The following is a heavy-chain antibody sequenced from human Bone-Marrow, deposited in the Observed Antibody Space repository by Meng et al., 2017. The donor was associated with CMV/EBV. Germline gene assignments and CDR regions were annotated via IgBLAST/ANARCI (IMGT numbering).Heavy chain of an antibody. V-gene: IGHV3-53*01. CDR3: ARDRLRGVVVPAATLNWFDP. CDR1: GFIVSSKC. D-gene: IGHD2-2*01. CDR2: IYDDGET. J-gene: IGHJ5*02. Sequence: GESLKISCAASGFIVSSKCMTWVRQAPGRGLEWVSTIYDDGETYYADSVKGRFTISRDNSKNALYLQMHSLRAEDSAMYYCARDRLRGVVVPAATLNWFDPWGQGPLVTVSS.